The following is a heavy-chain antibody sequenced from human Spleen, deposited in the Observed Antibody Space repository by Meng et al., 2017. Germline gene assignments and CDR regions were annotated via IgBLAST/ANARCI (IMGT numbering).Heavy chain of an antibody. Sequence: GGSLRLSCAASGFTFSNAWMTWVRQAPGKGLEWIGRMKSNVDGGTVDYAAAVKGRFFISRDDSESTLYLQMSGLRIDDTGVYYCTWDDKAVSDYWGQGTLVTVSS. D-gene: IGHD1-26*01. CDR1: GFTFSNAW. V-gene: IGHV3-15*01. CDR2: MKSNVDGGTV. CDR3: TWDDKAVSDY. J-gene: IGHJ4*02.